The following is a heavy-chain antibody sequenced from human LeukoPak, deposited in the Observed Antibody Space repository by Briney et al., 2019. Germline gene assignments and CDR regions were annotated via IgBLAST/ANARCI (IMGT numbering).Heavy chain of an antibody. CDR1: GFTFSSYA. CDR3: AKDPREYCSSTSCPNWFDP. V-gene: IGHV3-23*01. D-gene: IGHD2-2*01. J-gene: IGHJ5*02. Sequence: TGGSLRLSCAASGFTFSSYAMSWVRQAPGKGLEWVSSLSASGGTTYYADSVKGRFTISRDNPKNTLYLQMYSLRAEDSAVYYCAKDPREYCSSTSCPNWFDPWGQGTLVTVSS. CDR2: LSASGGTT.